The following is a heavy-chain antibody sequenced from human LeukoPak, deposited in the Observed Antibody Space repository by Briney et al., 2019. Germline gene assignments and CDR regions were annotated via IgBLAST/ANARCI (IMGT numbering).Heavy chain of an antibody. V-gene: IGHV3-21*01. D-gene: IGHD3-22*01. CDR3: ARPYDTRGYFPDY. Sequence: IFYADSMKGRFTISRDNAKNSPYLQMNSLGAEDTAVYYCARPYDTRGYFPDYWGQGTLVTVSS. J-gene: IGHJ4*02. CDR2: I.